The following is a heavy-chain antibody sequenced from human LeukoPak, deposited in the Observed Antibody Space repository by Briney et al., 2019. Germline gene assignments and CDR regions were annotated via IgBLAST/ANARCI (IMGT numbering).Heavy chain of an antibody. Sequence: SETLSLTCTVSGGSSSGYYWSWIRQPPGNGLEWIGYIYYTGSTNYNPSLKSRVTISVDTSKNHFSLKLSSVTAADTAVYYCARGSGGHMVRGVISWFDPWGQGTLVTVSS. J-gene: IGHJ5*02. CDR2: IYYTGST. CDR1: GGSSSGYY. D-gene: IGHD3-10*01. V-gene: IGHV4-59*01. CDR3: ARGSGGHMVRGVISWFDP.